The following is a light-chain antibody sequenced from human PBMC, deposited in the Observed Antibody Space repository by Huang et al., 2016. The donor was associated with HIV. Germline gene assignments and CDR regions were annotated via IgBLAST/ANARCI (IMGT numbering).Light chain of an antibody. V-gene: IGKV3-15*01. CDR3: QQYNNWPGYT. Sequence: EIVMTQSPATLSVSPGERATLSCRASQSVSTNLAWYQPKPGQAPRLLIYGSSPRATGIPARFSGSGSGTEFTLIVSSLQSEDFAVYYCQQYNNWPGYTFGQGTKLEIK. CDR1: QSVSTN. J-gene: IGKJ2*01. CDR2: GSS.